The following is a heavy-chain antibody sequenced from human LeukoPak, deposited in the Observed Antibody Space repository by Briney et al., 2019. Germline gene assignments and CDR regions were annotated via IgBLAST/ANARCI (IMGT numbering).Heavy chain of an antibody. J-gene: IGHJ6*02. V-gene: IGHV3-33*01. Sequence: RSLTLSCAASGFTFSTYGMHWVRQAPGNGLEWVAVIWYDGTNEYYADSVKGRFTISRDNSKNTLYLQMNSLRAEDTALYFCARDYGSGRGVEISYYHYGMDVWGQGTTVTVSS. CDR1: GFTFSTYG. CDR2: IWYDGTNE. D-gene: IGHD3-10*01. CDR3: ARDYGSGRGVEISYYHYGMDV.